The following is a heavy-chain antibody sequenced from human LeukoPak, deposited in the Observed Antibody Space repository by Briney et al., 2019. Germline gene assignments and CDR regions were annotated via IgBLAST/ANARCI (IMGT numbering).Heavy chain of an antibody. CDR1: GGSISSGGYY. Sequence: SETLSLTCTVSGGSISSGGYYWSSIRQHPGKGLEWIGYIFYSGSTNYNPSLKSRVTISVDTSKNQFSLKLSSVTAADTAVYYCARHGSVSSGALVWGQGTLVTVSS. D-gene: IGHD3-22*01. V-gene: IGHV4-61*08. CDR3: ARHGSVSSGALV. CDR2: IFYSGST. J-gene: IGHJ4*02.